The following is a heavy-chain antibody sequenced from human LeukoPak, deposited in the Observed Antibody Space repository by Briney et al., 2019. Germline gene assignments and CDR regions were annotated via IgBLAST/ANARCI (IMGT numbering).Heavy chain of an antibody. CDR2: INPNSGGT. V-gene: IGHV1-2*06. CDR1: GYTFTGYY. Sequence: ASVKVSCKASGYTFTGYYMHWVRQAPGQGLEWMGRINPNSGGTNYAQKFQGRVTMTRDTSISTAYMELSRLRSDDTAVYYCAGNAAYYDSSGYNYWGQGTLVTASS. CDR3: AGNAAYYDSSGYNY. D-gene: IGHD3-22*01. J-gene: IGHJ4*02.